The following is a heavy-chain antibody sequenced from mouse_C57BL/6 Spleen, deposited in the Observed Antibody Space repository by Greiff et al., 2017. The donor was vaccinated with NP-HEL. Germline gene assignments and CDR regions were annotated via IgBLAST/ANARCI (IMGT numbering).Heavy chain of an antibody. D-gene: IGHD1-1*01. Sequence: VQLQQSGAELVRPGASVTLSCKASGYTFTDYYINWVKQRPGQGLEWIARIYPGSGNTYYNEKFKGKATLTAEKSSSTAYMQLSSLTSEDSAVYFCARSVTVVAMDYWGQGTSVTVSS. V-gene: IGHV1-76*01. J-gene: IGHJ4*01. CDR2: IYPGSGNT. CDR3: ARSVTVVAMDY. CDR1: GYTFTDYY.